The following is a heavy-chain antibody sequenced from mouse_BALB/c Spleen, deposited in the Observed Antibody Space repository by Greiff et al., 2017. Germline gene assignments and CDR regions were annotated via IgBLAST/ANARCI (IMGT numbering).Heavy chain of an antibody. J-gene: IGHJ2*01. CDR2: ISSGGGST. D-gene: IGHD1-2*01. CDR3: ARHGTAFFDY. V-gene: IGHV5-12-1*01. CDR1: GFAFSSYD. Sequence: VQLKQSGGGLVKPGGSLKLSCAASGFAFSSYDMSWVRQTPEKRLEWVAYISSGGGSTYYPDTVKGRFTISRDNAKNTLYLQMSSLKSEDTAMYYCARHGTAFFDYWGQGTTLTVSS.